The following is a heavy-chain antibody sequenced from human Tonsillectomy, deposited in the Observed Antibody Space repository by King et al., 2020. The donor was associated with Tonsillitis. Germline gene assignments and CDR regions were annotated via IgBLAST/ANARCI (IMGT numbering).Heavy chain of an antibody. Sequence: QLVQSGGGLVQPGGSLRLSCAASGSTFSTSNMNWVRQAPGKGLEWISYISETSSHIYYADSVQGRFTISRDNAKDSLFLQMNSLRDEDTAVYYCATDTGRYIRSSAFVYWGQGTLVTVSS. CDR3: ATDTGRYIRSSAFVY. CDR1: GSTFSTSN. D-gene: IGHD6-6*01. CDR2: ISETSSHI. J-gene: IGHJ4*02. V-gene: IGHV3-48*02.